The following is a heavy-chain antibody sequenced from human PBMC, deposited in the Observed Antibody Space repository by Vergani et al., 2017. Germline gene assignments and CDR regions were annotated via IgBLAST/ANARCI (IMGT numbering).Heavy chain of an antibody. V-gene: IGHV4-61*02. D-gene: IGHD3-16*01. Sequence: QVQLHESGPGLVKPSQTLSLTCTVSGGSITSGSFYWSWIRQPAGKGLEWIGRIYTTGSTNYNPSLKSRVTISVDTSKNQLSLNLTSVTATDTAVYYCARGYYGRGDYWGQGTLVTVSS. CDR2: IYTTGST. CDR3: ARGYYGRGDY. J-gene: IGHJ4*02. CDR1: GGSITSGSFY.